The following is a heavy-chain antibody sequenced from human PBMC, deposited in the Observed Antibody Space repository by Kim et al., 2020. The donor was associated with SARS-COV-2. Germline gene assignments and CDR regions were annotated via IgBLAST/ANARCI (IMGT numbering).Heavy chain of an antibody. V-gene: IGHV3-11*06. CDR3: ARDKVPFTDSGYESMYYYYGMDV. CDR1: GFTFSDYY. J-gene: IGHJ6*02. CDR2: ISSSSSYT. D-gene: IGHD5-12*01. Sequence: GGSLRLSCAASGFTFSDYYMSWIRQAPGKGLEWVSYISSSSSYTNYADSVKGRFTISRDNAKNSLYLQMNSLRAEDTAVYYCARDKVPFTDSGYESMYYYYGMDVWGQGTTVTVSS.